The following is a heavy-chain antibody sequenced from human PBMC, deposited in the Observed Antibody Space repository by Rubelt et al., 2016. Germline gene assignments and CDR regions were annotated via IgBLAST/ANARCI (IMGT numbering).Heavy chain of an antibody. CDR2: ISHDGVYK. D-gene: IGHD3-9*01. V-gene: IGHV3-30*18. J-gene: IGHJ5*02. Sequence: MHWIRQPPGKGLEWVAVISHDGVYKYYADPVKGRFTISRDNSKNTLYLQMNSLRAEDTAVYYCAKDFTQQHYDILTGYYPYNWFDPWGQGTLVTVSS. CDR3: AKDFTQQHYDILTGYYPYNWFDP.